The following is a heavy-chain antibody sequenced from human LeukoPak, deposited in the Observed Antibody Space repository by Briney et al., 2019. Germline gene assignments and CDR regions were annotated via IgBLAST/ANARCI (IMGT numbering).Heavy chain of an antibody. CDR2: ISWNSGSI. Sequence: GRSLRLSWAASGFTFDDYAMHWVRQAPGKGLEWVSGISWNSGSIGYADSVKGRFTISRDNAKNSLYLQMNSLRAEDTALYYCAKGATTGGKGPLYYFDYWGQGTLVTVSS. CDR3: AKGATTGGKGPLYYFDY. J-gene: IGHJ4*02. D-gene: IGHD1-26*01. CDR1: GFTFDDYA. V-gene: IGHV3-9*01.